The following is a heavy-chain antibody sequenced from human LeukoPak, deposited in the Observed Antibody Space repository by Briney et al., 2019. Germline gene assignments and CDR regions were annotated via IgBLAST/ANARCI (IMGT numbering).Heavy chain of an antibody. J-gene: IGHJ4*02. CDR3: AKHAIMGATKSYFDD. V-gene: IGHV5-51*01. D-gene: IGHD1-26*01. Sequence: GESLKISCKGSGYSFTSYWIAWVRQMTGKGLECMGIIYPGDSDTRYSPSFQGQVTISADKSSNTAYLQWSSLKASDTAIYYCAKHAIMGATKSYFDDWGQGTLVTVSS. CDR2: IYPGDSDT. CDR1: GYSFTSYW.